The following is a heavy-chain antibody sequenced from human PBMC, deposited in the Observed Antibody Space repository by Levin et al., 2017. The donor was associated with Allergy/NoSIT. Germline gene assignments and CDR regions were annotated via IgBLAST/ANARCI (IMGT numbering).Heavy chain of an antibody. CDR2: VYYSGSA. V-gene: IGHV4-39*01. D-gene: IGHD3-3*01. CDR3: ARRIFGSPYNFDY. Sequence: GSLRLSCTVSGGSISSASYYWGWIRQPPGKGLEWIGIVYYSGSAYYNASLESRVTISVDTSKNQFSLKLSSVTAADTAVYYCARRIFGSPYNFDYWGQGTLVTVSS. J-gene: IGHJ4*02. CDR1: GGSISSASYY.